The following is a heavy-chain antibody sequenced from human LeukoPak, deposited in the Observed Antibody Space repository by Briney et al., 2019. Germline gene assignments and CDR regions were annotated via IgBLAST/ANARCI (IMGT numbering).Heavy chain of an antibody. CDR3: AKAGTSSGSDDYYYYGMDV. CDR2: ISGSGGST. Sequence: GGSLRLSCAASGFTFSSYAMSWVRQAPGKGLEWDSAISGSGGSTYYADSVKGRFTISRDNSKNTLYLQMNSLRAEDTAVYYCAKAGTSSGSDDYYYYGMDVWGQGTTVTVSS. V-gene: IGHV3-23*01. J-gene: IGHJ6*02. CDR1: GFTFSSYA. D-gene: IGHD3-10*01.